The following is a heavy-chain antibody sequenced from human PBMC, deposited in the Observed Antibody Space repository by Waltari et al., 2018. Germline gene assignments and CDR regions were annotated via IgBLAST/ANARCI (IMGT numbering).Heavy chain of an antibody. V-gene: IGHV3-48*01. Sequence: EVQLVASGGGLVQPGGSLRLSCAASGFPFTSYIMNWVRQAPGKGLDRVSYSSSSSSTIYYADSVKGRFTISRDNAKNSLYLQMNSLRAEDTAVYYCARDSNKKYFQHWGQGTLVTVSS. J-gene: IGHJ1*01. CDR1: GFPFTSYI. CDR2: SSSSSSTI. D-gene: IGHD4-4*01. CDR3: ARDSNKKYFQH.